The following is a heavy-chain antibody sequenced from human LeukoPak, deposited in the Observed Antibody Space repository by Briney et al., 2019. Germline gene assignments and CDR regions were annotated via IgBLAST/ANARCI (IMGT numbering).Heavy chain of an antibody. V-gene: IGHV4-59*08. D-gene: IGHD3-3*01. Sequence: SETLSLTCTVSVGSISSYYWSWIRQPPGKGLEWIGYIYYSGSTNYNPSLKSRVTISVDASKNQFSLKLSSVTAADTAVYYCARNSRDFWSGYYHYYFDYWGQGTLVTVSS. CDR2: IYYSGST. CDR1: VGSISSYY. CDR3: ARNSRDFWSGYYHYYFDY. J-gene: IGHJ4*02.